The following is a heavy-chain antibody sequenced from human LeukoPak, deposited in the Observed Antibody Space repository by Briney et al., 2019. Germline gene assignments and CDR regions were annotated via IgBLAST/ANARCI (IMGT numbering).Heavy chain of an antibody. D-gene: IGHD6-13*01. Sequence: GGSQRLSCAASGFTFSSYTINWVRQAPGKGLEWVSSISGSSGSIYYADSVKGRFTISRDNAKNSLYLQMNSLRVEDTAVYYCAREVRYSSSWNDAFDIWGQGTMVTVFS. CDR1: GFTFSSYT. CDR2: ISGSSGSI. J-gene: IGHJ3*02. V-gene: IGHV3-21*01. CDR3: AREVRYSSSWNDAFDI.